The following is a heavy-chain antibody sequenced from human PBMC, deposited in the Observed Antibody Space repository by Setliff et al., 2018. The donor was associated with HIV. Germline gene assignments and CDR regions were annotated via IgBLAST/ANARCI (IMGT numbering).Heavy chain of an antibody. Sequence: GGSLRLSCAASGFRFRSYWMSWVRQAPGKGLESVANVKQDGTETLYADSVKGRFTISRDNANNLVYLQMNSLRVEDTAVYFCAEGYQFSDYWGRGTLVTVSS. D-gene: IGHD2-15*01. V-gene: IGHV3-7*01. J-gene: IGHJ4*02. CDR3: AEGYQFSDY. CDR2: VKQDGTET. CDR1: GFRFRSYW.